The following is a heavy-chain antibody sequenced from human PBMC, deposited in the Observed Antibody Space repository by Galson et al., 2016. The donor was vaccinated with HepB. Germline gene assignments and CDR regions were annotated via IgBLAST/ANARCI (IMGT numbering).Heavy chain of an antibody. CDR2: INTNTGKS. CDR1: GYSVTTYA. J-gene: IGHJ3*02. CDR3: ARDMGYCSSTSYYVTAFDM. V-gene: IGHV7-4-1*02. D-gene: IGHD2-2*01. Sequence: SVKVSCKASGYSVTTYAMNWVRQAPGQGLEWMGWINTNTGKSTYAQAFTGRFVFSLDTSVTTTYLQISGLKAEDTAVYYCARDMGYCSSTSYYVTAFDMWGQGTMITVSA.